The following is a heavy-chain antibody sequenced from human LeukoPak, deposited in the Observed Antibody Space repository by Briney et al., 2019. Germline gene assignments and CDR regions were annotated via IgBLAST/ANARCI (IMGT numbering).Heavy chain of an antibody. CDR2: FDPEDGET. Sequence: ASVKVSCKVSGYTLTELSMHWVRQAPGKGLEWMGGFDPEDGETIYAQKFQGRVTMTEDTSTDTAYMELSSLRSEDTAVYYCATVPTIPRPKPKIYGGQETRVTVSS. CDR3: ATVPTIPRPKPKIY. V-gene: IGHV1-24*01. D-gene: IGHD1-14*01. CDR1: GYTLTELS. J-gene: IGHJ4*02.